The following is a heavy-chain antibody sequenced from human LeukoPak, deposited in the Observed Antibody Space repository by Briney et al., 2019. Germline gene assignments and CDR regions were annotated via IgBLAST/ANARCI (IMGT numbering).Heavy chain of an antibody. Sequence: ETLSLTCAVSGGSISSSNWWSWVRQAPGKGLEWVSAISGSGGSTYYADSVKGRFTISRDNSKNTLYLQMNSLRAEDTAVYYCARARSSYGYGDAFDIWGQGTMVTVSS. CDR2: ISGSGGST. D-gene: IGHD5-18*01. CDR3: ARARSSYGYGDAFDI. CDR1: GGSISSSN. J-gene: IGHJ3*02. V-gene: IGHV3-23*01.